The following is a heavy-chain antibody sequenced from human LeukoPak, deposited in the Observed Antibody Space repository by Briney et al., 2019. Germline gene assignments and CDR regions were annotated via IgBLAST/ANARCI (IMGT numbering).Heavy chain of an antibody. Sequence: GGSLRLSCAASGFTFGNAWMSWVRQAPGKGLEWVGRIKSKTDGGTTDYAAPVKGRFTISRDDSKNTLYLQMNSLKTEDTAVYYCTTDWPGVQPWLRVDYWGQGTLVTVSS. D-gene: IGHD5-18*01. CDR3: TTDWPGVQPWLRVDY. J-gene: IGHJ4*02. V-gene: IGHV3-15*01. CDR2: IKSKTDGGTT. CDR1: GFTFGNAW.